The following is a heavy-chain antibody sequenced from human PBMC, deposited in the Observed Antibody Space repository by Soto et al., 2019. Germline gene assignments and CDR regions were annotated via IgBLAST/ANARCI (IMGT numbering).Heavy chain of an antibody. CDR1: GGSISSGGYY. CDR3: ARGGGQQQVTPQY. V-gene: IGHV4-31*03. Sequence: SETLSLTCTVSGGSISSGGYYWSWIRQHPGKGLEWIGYIYYSGSTYYNPSLKSRVTISVDTSKNQFSLKLSSVTAADTAVYYCARGGGQQQVTPQYWGQGTLVTVSS. D-gene: IGHD6-13*01. CDR2: IYYSGST. J-gene: IGHJ4*02.